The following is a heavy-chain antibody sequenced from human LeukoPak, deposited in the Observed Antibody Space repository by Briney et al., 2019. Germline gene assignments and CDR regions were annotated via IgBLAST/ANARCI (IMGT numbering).Heavy chain of an antibody. Sequence: GGSLRLSCAASGFTFDDYAMPWVRQAPGKGLEWVSGISWNSGSIGYADSVKGRFTISRDNAKNSLYLQMNSLRAADTALYYCAKDMTGSGWYRAFDYWGQGTLVTVSS. V-gene: IGHV3-9*01. CDR1: GFTFDDYA. CDR3: AKDMTGSGWYRAFDY. CDR2: ISWNSGSI. J-gene: IGHJ4*02. D-gene: IGHD6-19*01.